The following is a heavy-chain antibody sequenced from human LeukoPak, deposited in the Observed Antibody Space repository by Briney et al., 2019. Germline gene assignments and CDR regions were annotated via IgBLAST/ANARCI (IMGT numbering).Heavy chain of an antibody. V-gene: IGHV1-2*02. D-gene: IGHD4-23*01. CDR1: GYTFTNYY. CDR3: VPSANSYYFDY. J-gene: IGHJ4*02. Sequence: ASVKVSRKASGYTFTNYYMHWVRQGPGLGFEWMGWINPKSGGTSYPQKFQGRLTMTRDTSISTAYVELSRLGSDDTAVYYCVPSANSYYFDYWGQGPLVTVPS. CDR2: INPKSGGT.